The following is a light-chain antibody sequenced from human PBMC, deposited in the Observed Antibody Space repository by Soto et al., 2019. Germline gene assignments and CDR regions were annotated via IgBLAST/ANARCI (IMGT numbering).Light chain of an antibody. CDR3: SSYTSSSTVV. J-gene: IGLJ3*02. CDR1: SSDVGGYNY. CDR2: EVS. V-gene: IGLV2-14*01. Sequence: QSVLTQPASVSGSPGQSITVSCTGTSSDVGGYNYVSWYQQHPGKAPKLMIYEVSSRPSGISARFSGSKSGNTASLTISGLQAEDEANYYCSSYTSSSTVVFGGGTKVTVL.